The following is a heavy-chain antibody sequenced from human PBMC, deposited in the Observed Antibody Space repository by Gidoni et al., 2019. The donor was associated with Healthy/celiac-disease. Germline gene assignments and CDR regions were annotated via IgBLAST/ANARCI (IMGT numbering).Heavy chain of an antibody. J-gene: IGHJ4*02. D-gene: IGHD3-10*01. V-gene: IGHV3-23*01. CDR3: ARERYGSGSFDY. Sequence: VSAISGSGGSTYYTDSVKGRFTISRDNSKNTLYLQMNSLRAEDTAVYYCARERYGSGSFDYWGQGTLVTVSS. CDR2: ISGSGGST.